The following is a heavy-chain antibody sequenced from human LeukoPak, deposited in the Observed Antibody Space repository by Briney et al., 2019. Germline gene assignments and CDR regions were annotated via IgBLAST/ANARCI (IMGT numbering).Heavy chain of an antibody. Sequence: GGSLRLSCAASGFTFSSYAMSWVRQAPGKGLEWVSAISGSGGSTYYADSVKGRFTISRDNSKNTLYLQMNSLRAEDTAVYYCAKTGGTYYYDSSGYFFECWGQGTLVTVSS. D-gene: IGHD3-22*01. CDR2: ISGSGGST. J-gene: IGHJ4*02. CDR1: GFTFSSYA. CDR3: AKTGGTYYYDSSGYFFEC. V-gene: IGHV3-23*01.